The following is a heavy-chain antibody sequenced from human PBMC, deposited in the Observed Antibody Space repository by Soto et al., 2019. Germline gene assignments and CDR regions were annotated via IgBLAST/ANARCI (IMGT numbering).Heavy chain of an antibody. CDR1: GGSITTYQ. V-gene: IGHV4-59*01. CDR2: GYSGFT. J-gene: IGHJ4*02. Sequence: QVQLQESGPGLVKPSETLSLTCTVSGGSITTYQWSWIRQSPGKGLEWIAGYSGFTDYNPSLESPATVSADRSKNQSSLPLRSVTAADTAVYYCARDYGDYSFFFDYWGQGAQVTVSS. D-gene: IGHD4-17*01. CDR3: ARDYGDYSFFFDY.